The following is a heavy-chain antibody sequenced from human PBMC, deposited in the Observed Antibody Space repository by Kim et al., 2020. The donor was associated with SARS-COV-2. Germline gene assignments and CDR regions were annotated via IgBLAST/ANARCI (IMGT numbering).Heavy chain of an antibody. Sequence: SVKVSCKASGGTFSSYTISWVRQAPGQGLEWMGRIIPILGIANYAQKFQGRVTITADKSTSTAYMELSSLRSEDTAVYYCARAGGYSGYEIFDYWGQGTLVTVSS. CDR2: IIPILGIA. J-gene: IGHJ4*02. D-gene: IGHD5-12*01. V-gene: IGHV1-69*02. CDR3: ARAGGYSGYEIFDY. CDR1: GGTFSSYT.